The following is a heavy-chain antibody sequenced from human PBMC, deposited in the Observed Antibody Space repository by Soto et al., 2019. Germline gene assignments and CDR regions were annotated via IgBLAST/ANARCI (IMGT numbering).Heavy chain of an antibody. CDR2: ISYDGSNK. CDR1: GFTFSSYA. Sequence: PGGSLRLSCAASGFTFSSYAMHWVRQAPGKGLEWVAVISYDGSNKYYADSVKGRFTISRDNSKNTLYLQMNSLRAEDTAVYYCXRDLGTGTTFDYYGMDVWGQGTTVTVSS. V-gene: IGHV3-30-3*01. CDR3: XRDLGTGTTFDYYGMDV. J-gene: IGHJ6*02. D-gene: IGHD1-7*01.